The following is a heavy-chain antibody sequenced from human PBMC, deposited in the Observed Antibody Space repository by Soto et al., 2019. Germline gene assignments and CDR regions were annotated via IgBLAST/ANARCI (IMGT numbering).Heavy chain of an antibody. J-gene: IGHJ5*02. CDR2: ISAYNGNT. D-gene: IGHD5-12*01. Sequence: ASVKVSCKASGYTFTSYGISWVRQAPGRGLEWMGWISAYNGNTNYAQKVQGRVTMTTDTSTSTAYMELRSLRSDDTAVYYCARYRATINSFWFDPWDQGTLVTVSS. V-gene: IGHV1-18*01. CDR1: GYTFTSYG. CDR3: ARYRATINSFWFDP.